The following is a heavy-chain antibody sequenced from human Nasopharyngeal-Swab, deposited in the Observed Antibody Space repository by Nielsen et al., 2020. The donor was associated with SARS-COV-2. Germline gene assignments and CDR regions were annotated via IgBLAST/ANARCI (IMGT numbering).Heavy chain of an antibody. Sequence: WIRQPPGKGLEWVSVIYSGGSTYYADSVKGRFTISRDNSKNTLYLQMNSLRAEDTAVYYCAREPSYYGSGSSSRGYYYYGMDVWGQGTTVTVSS. D-gene: IGHD3-10*01. CDR3: AREPSYYGSGSSSRGYYYYGMDV. CDR2: IYSGGST. V-gene: IGHV3-53*01. J-gene: IGHJ6*02.